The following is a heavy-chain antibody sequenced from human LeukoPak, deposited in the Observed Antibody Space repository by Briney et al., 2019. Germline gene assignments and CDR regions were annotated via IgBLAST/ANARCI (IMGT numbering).Heavy chain of an antibody. Sequence: GGSLRLSCAASGFTFSSYSMNWVRQAPGKGLEWVSSISSSSSYIYYADSVKGRFTISRDNAKNSLYLQMNSLRVEDTAVYYCARGAMKTNYYHDYFDYWGQGTLVTVSS. CDR3: ARGAMKTNYYHDYFDY. CDR1: GFTFSSYS. V-gene: IGHV3-21*01. D-gene: IGHD1-26*01. CDR2: ISSSSSYI. J-gene: IGHJ4*02.